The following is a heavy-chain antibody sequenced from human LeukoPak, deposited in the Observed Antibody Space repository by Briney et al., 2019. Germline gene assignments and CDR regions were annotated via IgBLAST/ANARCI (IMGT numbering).Heavy chain of an antibody. V-gene: IGHV4-59*01. Sequence: SETLSLTCTVSGGSISGFYWGWIRQPPGKGLEWIGNIYYSGSTNYNPSLKSRVTISVDTSKNQFSLRLSSVTAADTAVYYCARPYSSGWRGAFDIWGQGTMVTVSS. J-gene: IGHJ3*02. CDR1: GGSISGFY. D-gene: IGHD6-25*01. CDR3: ARPYSSGWRGAFDI. CDR2: IYYSGST.